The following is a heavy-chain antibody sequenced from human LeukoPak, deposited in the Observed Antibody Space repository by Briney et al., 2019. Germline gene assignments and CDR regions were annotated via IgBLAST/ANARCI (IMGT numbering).Heavy chain of an antibody. CDR1: GYTFTSYY. CDR3: ARGGYSYAWGNWFDP. Sequence: GASVKVSCKASGYTFTSYYMHWVRQAPGQGLEWMGIINPSGGSTSYAQKFQGRVTMTRDMSTSTAYMELSSLRSEDTAVYYCARGGYSYAWGNWFDPWGQGTLVTVSS. D-gene: IGHD5-18*01. J-gene: IGHJ5*02. V-gene: IGHV1-46*01. CDR2: INPSGGST.